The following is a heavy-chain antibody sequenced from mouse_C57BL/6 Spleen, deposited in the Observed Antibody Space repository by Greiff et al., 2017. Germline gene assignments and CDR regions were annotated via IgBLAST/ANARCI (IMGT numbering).Heavy chain of an antibody. J-gene: IGHJ3*01. D-gene: IGHD2-1*01. CDR3: ARDCGNYKAWFAY. Sequence: EVKLVESGGGLVKPGGSLKLSCAASGFTFSDYGMHWVRQAPEKGLEWVAYISSGSSTIYYADTVKGRFTISRDNAKNTLFLQMTSLRSEDTAMYYCARDCGNYKAWFAYWGQGTLVTVSA. CDR2: ISSGSSTI. CDR1: GFTFSDYG. V-gene: IGHV5-17*01.